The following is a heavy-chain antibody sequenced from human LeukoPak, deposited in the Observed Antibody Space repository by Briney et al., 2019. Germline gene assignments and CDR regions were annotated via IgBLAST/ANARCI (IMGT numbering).Heavy chain of an antibody. Sequence: PGGSLRLSCAASGFSFSSYGMHWVRQAPGKGLEWVAVISYDGSNKYYADSVKGRFTISRDNSKNTLYLQMNSLRAEDTAIYYCARHSTVITTPPDYWGQGTLVTVSS. CDR3: ARHSTVITTPPDY. D-gene: IGHD4-11*01. CDR2: ISYDGSNK. CDR1: GFSFSSYG. J-gene: IGHJ4*02. V-gene: IGHV3-30*03.